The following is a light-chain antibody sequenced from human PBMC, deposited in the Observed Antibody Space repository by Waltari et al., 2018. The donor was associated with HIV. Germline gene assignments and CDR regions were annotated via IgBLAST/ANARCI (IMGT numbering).Light chain of an antibody. J-gene: IGLJ2*01. Sequence: QSALTQPASVSGSPGQSITLSCTGTSSDVGGYNYVSWYQQHPGNAPKLIISEVNNRASGVADRFSGSISGYTASLTISGLQAEDEAIYHCSSYRTTTEPMVFGGGTKLTVL. CDR3: SSYRTTTEPMV. CDR2: EVN. CDR1: SSDVGGYNY. V-gene: IGLV2-14*01.